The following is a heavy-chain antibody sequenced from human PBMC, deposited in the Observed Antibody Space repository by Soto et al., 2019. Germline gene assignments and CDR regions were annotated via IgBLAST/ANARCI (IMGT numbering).Heavy chain of an antibody. CDR2: INPSGGST. V-gene: IGHV1-46*01. Sequence: GASVKVSCKASGYTFTSYYMHWVRQAPGQGLEWMGIINPSGGSTSYAQKFQGRVTMTRDTSKNQFSLQLRSVTPDDTAMYYCARTGDYLVDYWGQGTLVTVSS. CDR3: ARTGDYLVDY. D-gene: IGHD7-27*01. J-gene: IGHJ4*02. CDR1: GYTFTSYY.